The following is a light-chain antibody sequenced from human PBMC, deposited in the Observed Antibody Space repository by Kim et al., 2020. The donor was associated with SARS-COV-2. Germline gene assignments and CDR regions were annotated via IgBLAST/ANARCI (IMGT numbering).Light chain of an antibody. V-gene: IGKV3-20*01. CDR1: QSVSSSY. Sequence: CSGDRATLSCRASQSVSSSYLAWFQQKPGQAPRLLIYCVSSRATGIPDRFSGSGSGTDFTLTISRLEPEEFAVYYCQQYGTSPRTFGQGTKVDIK. CDR3: QQYGTSPRT. CDR2: CVS. J-gene: IGKJ1*01.